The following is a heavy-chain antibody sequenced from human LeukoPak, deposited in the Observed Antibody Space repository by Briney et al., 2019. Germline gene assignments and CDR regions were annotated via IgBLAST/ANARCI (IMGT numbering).Heavy chain of an antibody. J-gene: IGHJ6*02. D-gene: IGHD6-13*01. CDR3: ARGGYSSSWSLGYYGMDV. Sequence: GASVKVSCKASGYTFTSYGISWVRQAPGQGLEWMGWISAYNGNTNYAQKLQGRVTMTTGTSTSTAYMELRSLRSDDTAVYYCARGGYSSSWSLGYYGMDVWGQGTTVTVSS. CDR1: GYTFTSYG. CDR2: ISAYNGNT. V-gene: IGHV1-18*01.